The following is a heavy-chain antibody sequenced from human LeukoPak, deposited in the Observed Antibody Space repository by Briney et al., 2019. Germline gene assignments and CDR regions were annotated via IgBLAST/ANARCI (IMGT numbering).Heavy chain of an antibody. CDR1: GYTFTSYD. Sequence: ASVKVSCKASGYTFTSYDINWVRQATGQGLEWMGWMNPNSGNTGYAQKFQGRVTMTRNTSISTAYMELSSLRSEDTAVYYCARLLVPAAIGDYYGMDVWGQGTTVTVSS. D-gene: IGHD2-2*01. CDR3: ARLLVPAAIGDYYGMDV. V-gene: IGHV1-8*01. CDR2: MNPNSGNT. J-gene: IGHJ6*02.